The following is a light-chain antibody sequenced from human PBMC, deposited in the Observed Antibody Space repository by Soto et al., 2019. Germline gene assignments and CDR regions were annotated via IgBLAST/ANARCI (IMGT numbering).Light chain of an antibody. Sequence: DIQMTQSPSSLSASVGDRVTITCRASQRVSIYLNWYQLKPGKAPKLLIYSASTLQGGVPSRFSGSGSGTDFTLTISSLQPEDFATYCCPQGYSIPFTFGPGTKVDIK. CDR2: SAS. CDR3: PQGYSIPFT. CDR1: QRVSIY. V-gene: IGKV1-39*01. J-gene: IGKJ3*01.